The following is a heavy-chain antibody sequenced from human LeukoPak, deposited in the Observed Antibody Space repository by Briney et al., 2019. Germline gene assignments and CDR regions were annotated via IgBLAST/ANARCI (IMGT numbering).Heavy chain of an antibody. CDR1: GYTFSSYG. CDR3: WVGFCSFSTCYEWRYGYYQFDV. D-gene: IGHD2-2*01. Sequence: GGSLRLSCAASGYTFSSYGVHWVRQAPGKGLEWVAMISHDGDYAEYADSVKGRFTISRDNSKKAMHVEMRSLRAEDTAVYYCWVGFCSFSTCYEWRYGYYQFDVWGKGTTVIVSS. CDR2: ISHDGDYA. J-gene: IGHJ6*03. V-gene: IGHV3-30*03.